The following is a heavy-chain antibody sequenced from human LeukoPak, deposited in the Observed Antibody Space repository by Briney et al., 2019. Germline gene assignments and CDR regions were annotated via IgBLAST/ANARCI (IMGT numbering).Heavy chain of an antibody. CDR2: INPNSGDT. Sequence: GASVKVSCKASGYTFTGYYMHWVRQAPGRGLEWMGWINPNSGDTNYAQKFQGRVTMTRDRSISTAYMELSRLTADDTAVYYCARDSGSSGITFWYYWGQGTLVTVSS. J-gene: IGHJ4*02. CDR1: GYTFTGYY. V-gene: IGHV1-2*02. D-gene: IGHD3-10*01. CDR3: ARDSGSSGITFWYY.